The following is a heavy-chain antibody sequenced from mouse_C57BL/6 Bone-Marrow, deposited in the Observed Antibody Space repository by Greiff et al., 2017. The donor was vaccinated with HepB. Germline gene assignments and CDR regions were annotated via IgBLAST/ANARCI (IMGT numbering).Heavy chain of an antibody. Sequence: EVKLVESEGGLVQPGSSMKLSCTASGFTFSDYYMAWVRQVPEKGLEWVANINYDGSSTYYLDSLKSRFIISRDNATNMLYLQMSSLKSEYTATYYCERDGDYDGSSYGYFDGWGTGTTVTVSS. J-gene: IGHJ1*03. CDR2: INYDGSST. V-gene: IGHV5-16*01. CDR3: ERDGDYDGSSYGYFDG. CDR1: GFTFSDYY. D-gene: IGHD1-1*01.